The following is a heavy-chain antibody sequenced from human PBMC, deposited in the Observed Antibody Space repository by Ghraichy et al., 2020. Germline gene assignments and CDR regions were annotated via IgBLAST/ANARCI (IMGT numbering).Heavy chain of an antibody. CDR2: ISYSGNT. D-gene: IGHD2-21*02. CDR3: ARRVVYCGGDCYSGNFDS. CDR1: GGSISSSIYY. Sequence: SETLSLTCIVSGGSISSSIYYWAWIRQPPGKGLEWSGGISYSGNTCYNPSLRSRVTISVDTSKNQLSLQLRSVTATDTAVFFCARRVVYCGGDCYSGNFDSWGQGTLVTVSS. J-gene: IGHJ4*02. V-gene: IGHV4-39*01.